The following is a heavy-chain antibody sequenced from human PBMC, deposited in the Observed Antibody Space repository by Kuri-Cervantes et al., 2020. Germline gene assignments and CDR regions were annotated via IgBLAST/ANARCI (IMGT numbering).Heavy chain of an antibody. CDR3: ATNVTEVAGHDF. CDR2: ISGSSTI. J-gene: IGHJ4*02. CDR1: GFTFGNYW. Sequence: GGSLRLSCAASGFTFGNYWMGWVHQAPGKGLEWVSCISGSSTIYYADSVSGRFTISRDNAKNSLYLQMNSLRTEDTAMYFCATNVTEVAGHDFWGQGTLVTVSS. V-gene: IGHV3-69-1*01. D-gene: IGHD6-19*01.